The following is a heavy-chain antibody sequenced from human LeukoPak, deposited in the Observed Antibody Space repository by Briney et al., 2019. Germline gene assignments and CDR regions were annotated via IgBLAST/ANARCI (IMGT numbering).Heavy chain of an antibody. J-gene: IGHJ3*02. CDR2: IYHSGTA. Sequence: PSETLSLTCTVSGFSIRNGYCWGWFRQSPGKGLEWVGSIYHSGTAYYNPSLRSRVTISVDTSKSEFSLKLSSVTAADTAVYYCARDGAVDILTGYGAFDMWGQGTMVTVSS. CDR1: GFSIRNGYC. CDR3: ARDGAVDILTGYGAFDM. V-gene: IGHV4-38-2*02. D-gene: IGHD3-9*01.